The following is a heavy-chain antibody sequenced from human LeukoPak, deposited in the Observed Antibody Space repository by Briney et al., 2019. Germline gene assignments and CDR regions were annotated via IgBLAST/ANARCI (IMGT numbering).Heavy chain of an antibody. V-gene: IGHV4-4*07. D-gene: IGHD2-2*01. CDR3: ARTTEDCSRTSCYQYWFDP. Sequence: SETLCLTCAVSGGSISSYDWSWIRQPAGKGLEWIGRIYTSGNTNYNPSLTSRGTMSVDTSKNQFSLKVNSVTAADTAVYYCARTTEDCSRTSCYQYWFDPWGQGTLVTVSS. CDR1: GGSISSYD. CDR2: IYTSGNT. J-gene: IGHJ5*02.